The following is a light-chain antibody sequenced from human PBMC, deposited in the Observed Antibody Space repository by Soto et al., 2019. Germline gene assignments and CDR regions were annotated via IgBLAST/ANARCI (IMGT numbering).Light chain of an antibody. Sequence: QSVLTQPLSVSGAPGQRVTISCTGSSSNIGAGYDVHWYQRLPGTAPKLLIYGNSNRPSGVSHRFSASRSDKTASLTISGLQAEDEAAYYCCSYALSSSYVFGTGTKVTVL. CDR3: CSYALSSSYV. CDR2: GNS. V-gene: IGLV1-40*01. J-gene: IGLJ1*01. CDR1: SSNIGAGYD.